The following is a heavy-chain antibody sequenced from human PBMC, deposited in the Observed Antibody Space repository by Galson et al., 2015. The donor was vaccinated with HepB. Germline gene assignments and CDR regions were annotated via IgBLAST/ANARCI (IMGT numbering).Heavy chain of an antibody. CDR3: AKVFPEKTDGWYRQALYYFDS. Sequence: SLRLSCAASGFTFSYYAMAWVRQAPGKGLEWISAITPSGDNTYSADSMKGRFFISRDNSKNTLFLQMNSLIADDTAIYFCAKVFPEKTDGWYRQALYYFDSWGQGTRVTVSS. J-gene: IGHJ4*02. V-gene: IGHV3-23*01. CDR1: GFTFSYYA. D-gene: IGHD6-19*01. CDR2: ITPSGDNT.